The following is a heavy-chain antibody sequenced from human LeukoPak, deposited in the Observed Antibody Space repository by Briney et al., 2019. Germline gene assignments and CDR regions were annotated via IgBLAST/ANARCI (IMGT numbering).Heavy chain of an antibody. V-gene: IGHV1-69*05. CDR1: GGTFNNSA. J-gene: IGHJ5*02. D-gene: IGHD4-17*01. Sequence: SVKVSCRTPGGTFNNSAISWVRQAPGQGLEWLGGIMPLFGTAGYAQKFQGRVTITKDESTRTVYLELTSLTSDDTAVYYCARDVHGDYGSGWFDPWGQGTLVSVSS. CDR3: ARDVHGDYGSGWFDP. CDR2: IMPLFGTA.